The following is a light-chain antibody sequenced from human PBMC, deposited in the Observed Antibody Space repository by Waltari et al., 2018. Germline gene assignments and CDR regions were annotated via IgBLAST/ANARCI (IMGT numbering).Light chain of an antibody. CDR2: DVT. J-gene: IGLJ3*02. V-gene: IGLV2-14*01. CDR3: ASHTSRTTWV. Sequence: QSALTQPASVSGSPGQSITISCAGTSSDVGAYNYLCWYQQHPGKPPKLMIYDVTKRPSGVSNRFSGSKSGNTASLTISGLQAEDEADYYCASHTSRTTWVFGGGTKVTVL. CDR1: SSDVGAYNY.